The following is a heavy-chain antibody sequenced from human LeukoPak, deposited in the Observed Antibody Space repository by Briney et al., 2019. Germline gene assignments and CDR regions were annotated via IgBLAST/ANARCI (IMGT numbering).Heavy chain of an antibody. CDR2: IKQDGSEK. D-gene: IGHD3-3*01. J-gene: IGHJ3*02. Sequence: GGSLRLSCAASGFTFSNAWMSWVRQAPGKGLEWVANIKQDGSEKYYVDSVKGRFTISRDNAKNSLYLQMNSLRAEDTAVYYCARDRHYDFWSGDAFDIWGQGTMVTVSS. CDR3: ARDRHYDFWSGDAFDI. V-gene: IGHV3-7*01. CDR1: GFTFSNAW.